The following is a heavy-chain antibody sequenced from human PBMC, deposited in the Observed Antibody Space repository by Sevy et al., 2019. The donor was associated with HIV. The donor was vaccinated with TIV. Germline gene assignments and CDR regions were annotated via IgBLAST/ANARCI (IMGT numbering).Heavy chain of an antibody. Sequence: GGSLRLSCAASEFTFSTYAMNWVRHAPGKGLEWVSFISSSSNYIYYADSVKGRFTISRDNAKNLLYLQMNSLRAEDTAVYYCAKRLVSWDGMDVWGQGTTVTVSS. CDR1: EFTFSTYA. CDR3: AKRLVSWDGMDV. CDR2: ISSSSNYI. V-gene: IGHV3-21*01. D-gene: IGHD1-20*01. J-gene: IGHJ6*02.